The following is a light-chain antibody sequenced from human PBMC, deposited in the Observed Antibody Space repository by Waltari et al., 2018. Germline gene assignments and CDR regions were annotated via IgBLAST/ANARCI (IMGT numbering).Light chain of an antibody. V-gene: IGLV2-14*01. CDR1: NSDIGYYNY. Sequence: QSALTQPASVSGSPGQSITISCTGPNSDIGYYNYVPWYQQYPGKAPKLMIFDVTRWPSGVSHRFSGSKSGNTASLTISGLQAEDEADYFCAAYTSTNTVIFGGGTKVTVL. CDR2: DVT. CDR3: AAYTSTNTVI. J-gene: IGLJ2*01.